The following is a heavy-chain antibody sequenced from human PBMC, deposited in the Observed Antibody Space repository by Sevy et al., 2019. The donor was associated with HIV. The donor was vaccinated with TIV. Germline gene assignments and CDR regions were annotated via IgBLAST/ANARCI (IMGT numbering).Heavy chain of an antibody. D-gene: IGHD3-16*01. CDR3: SAEDMTTFGGLLWVFDF. V-gene: IGHV1-58*01. J-gene: IGHJ3*01. CDR1: GFTFSSSA. CDR2: IVIGSGVT. Sequence: ASVKVSCKASGFTFSSSAVQWVRQARGQRLEWIGWIVIGSGVTDYAPKFQERVTITRDMSTTTVYMDLSSLRSEDTAVYYCSAEDMTTFGGLLWVFDFWGQGTMVTVSS.